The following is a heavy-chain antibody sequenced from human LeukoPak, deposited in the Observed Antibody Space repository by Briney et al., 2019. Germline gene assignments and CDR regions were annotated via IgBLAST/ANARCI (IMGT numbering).Heavy chain of an antibody. CDR3: ARGGGYDPFDY. CDR2: ISYDGSNK. V-gene: IGHV3-30*04. CDR1: GFTFSSYA. J-gene: IGHJ4*02. Sequence: GGSLRLSCGASGFTFSSYAMHWVRQAPGKGLEWVAVISYDGSNKDYADSVKGRFTISRDNAKNSLYLQMNSLRAEDTAVYYCARGGGYDPFDYWGQGTLVTVSS. D-gene: IGHD5-12*01.